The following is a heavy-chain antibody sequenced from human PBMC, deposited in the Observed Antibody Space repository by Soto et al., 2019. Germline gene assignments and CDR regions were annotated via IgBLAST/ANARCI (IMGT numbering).Heavy chain of an antibody. CDR2: ISSSSSYI. CDR1: GFTFSSYS. J-gene: IGHJ6*02. CDR3: AREGEQWLAYYYYGMDV. V-gene: IGHV3-21*01. Sequence: GGSLRLSCAASGFTFSSYSMNWVRQAPGKGLEWVSSISSSSSYIYYADSVKGRFTISRDNAKNSLYLQMNSLRAEDTAVYYCAREGEQWLAYYYYGMDVWGQGTTVTVSS. D-gene: IGHD6-19*01.